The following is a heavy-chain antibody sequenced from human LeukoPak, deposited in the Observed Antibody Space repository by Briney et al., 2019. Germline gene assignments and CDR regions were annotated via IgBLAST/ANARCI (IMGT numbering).Heavy chain of an antibody. Sequence: KPSETLSLTCTVSGGSISTYYWNWIRQPAGKGLEWIGRVYSTGNTYYNPSLKNRVTISVDTSKNQFSLKLSSVTAADTAVYYCARVAPRSTSCLDWGQGTLVTVSS. D-gene: IGHD2-2*01. J-gene: IGHJ4*02. CDR2: VYSTGNT. V-gene: IGHV4-4*07. CDR3: ARVAPRSTSCLD. CDR1: GGSISTYY.